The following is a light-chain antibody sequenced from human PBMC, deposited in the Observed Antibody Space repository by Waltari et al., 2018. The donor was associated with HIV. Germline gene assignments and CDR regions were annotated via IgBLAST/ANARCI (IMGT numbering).Light chain of an antibody. CDR3: CSYAGSSLYV. Sequence: QSALTQPASVSGSPGQSITNSCTGTSSDVGGYNLVSWYQQHPGKAPKLMIYEGSKRPSGVSNRFSGSKSGNTASLTISGLQAEDEADYYCCSYAGSSLYVFGTGTKVTVL. CDR1: SSDVGGYNL. J-gene: IGLJ1*01. V-gene: IGLV2-23*01. CDR2: EGS.